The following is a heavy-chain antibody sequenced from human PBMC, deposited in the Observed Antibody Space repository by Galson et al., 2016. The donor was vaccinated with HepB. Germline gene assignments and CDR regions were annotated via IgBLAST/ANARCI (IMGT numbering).Heavy chain of an antibody. Sequence: SLRLSCAASGFTFSRQWMYWVRQAPGKGLAWVSQIKSDGSNINYADSVKGRFTISRDNAGNTLYLQMNSLRAEDTAVYYCSTLRDFWSGWGQGTLVTVS. CDR1: GFTFSRQW. D-gene: IGHD3-3*01. V-gene: IGHV3-74*01. CDR2: IKSDGSNI. J-gene: IGHJ4*02. CDR3: STLRDFWSG.